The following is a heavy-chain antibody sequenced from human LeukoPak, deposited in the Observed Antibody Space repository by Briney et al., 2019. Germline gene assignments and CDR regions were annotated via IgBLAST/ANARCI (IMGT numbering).Heavy chain of an antibody. CDR2: IKSKIDGGTI. V-gene: IGHV3-15*01. J-gene: IGHJ4*02. CDR3: TTRRQDGC. D-gene: IGHD6-25*01. CDR1: GFTFSDAW. Sequence: GGSLRLSCVASGFTFSDAWMSWVRQAPGKGLEWVGRIKSKIDGGTIDYGAPVKGRFTISRDDSRNTLYLQMNSLKAEDTAVYYCTTRRQDGCWGQGTLVTVS.